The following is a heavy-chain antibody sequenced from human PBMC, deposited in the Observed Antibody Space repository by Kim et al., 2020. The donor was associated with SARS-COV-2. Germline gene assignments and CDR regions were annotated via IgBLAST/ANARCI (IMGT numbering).Heavy chain of an antibody. Sequence: PPLKRRVTISVDTSKNQFSLKLSSVTAADTAVYYCARGSGRNYYYYGMDVWGQGTTVTVSS. D-gene: IGHD3-10*01. CDR3: ARGSGRNYYYYGMDV. V-gene: IGHV4-59*09. J-gene: IGHJ6*02.